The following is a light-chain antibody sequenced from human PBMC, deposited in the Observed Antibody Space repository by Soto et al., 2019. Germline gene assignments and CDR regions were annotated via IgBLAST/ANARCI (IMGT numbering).Light chain of an antibody. CDR2: LEGSGSY. J-gene: IGLJ3*02. CDR1: SGHSSYI. Sequence: QAVVTQPSSASASLGPSVKLTCTLSSGHSSYIIAWHQQQPGKAPRYLMKLEGSGSYNKGSGVPDRFSGSSSGADRYLTISNLQFEDEADYYCETWDSNTRVFGGGTKLTVL. CDR3: ETWDSNTRV. V-gene: IGLV4-60*02.